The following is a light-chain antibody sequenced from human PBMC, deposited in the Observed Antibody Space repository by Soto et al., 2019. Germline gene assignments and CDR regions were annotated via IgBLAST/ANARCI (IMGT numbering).Light chain of an antibody. CDR2: DVS. CDR3: CSYAGSYTPNWV. CDR1: SSDVGGYNY. Sequence: QSALTQPRSVSGSPGQSVTISCTGTSSDVGGYNYVSWYQQHPGKAPKLMIYDVSKQPSGVPDRFSGSKSGNTASLTISGLQAEDEADYYCCSYAGSYTPNWVFGGGTKVTVL. V-gene: IGLV2-11*01. J-gene: IGLJ3*02.